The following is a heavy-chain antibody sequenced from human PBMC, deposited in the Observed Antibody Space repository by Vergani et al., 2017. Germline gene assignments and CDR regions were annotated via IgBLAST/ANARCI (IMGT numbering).Heavy chain of an antibody. CDR1: GYTFTSYY. V-gene: IGHV1-46*03. Sequence: QVQLVQSGAEVKKPGASVKVPCKASGYTFTSYYMHWVRQAPGQGLEWMGIINPSGGSTSHAQKFQGRVTMTRDTSTSTVYMDLSSLRSEDTAVYYCAFSGSAKSPYLDCWGQGTLVTVSS. CDR3: AFSGSAKSPYLDC. CDR2: INPSGGST. J-gene: IGHJ4*02. D-gene: IGHD1-26*01.